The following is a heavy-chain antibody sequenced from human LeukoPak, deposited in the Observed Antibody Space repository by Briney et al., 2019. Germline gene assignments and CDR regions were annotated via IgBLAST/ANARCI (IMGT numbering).Heavy chain of an antibody. Sequence: SGGSLRLSCAASGFTFSSYAMSWVRQAPGKGLEWVSSISGSGGSTYYADSVKGRFTISRDNSKNTLFLQMNSLRAEDTAVYYCAKDREGLSSGYDLEYFDYWGQGTLVTVSS. CDR1: GFTFSSYA. V-gene: IGHV3-23*01. D-gene: IGHD5-12*01. J-gene: IGHJ4*02. CDR3: AKDREGLSSGYDLEYFDY. CDR2: ISGSGGST.